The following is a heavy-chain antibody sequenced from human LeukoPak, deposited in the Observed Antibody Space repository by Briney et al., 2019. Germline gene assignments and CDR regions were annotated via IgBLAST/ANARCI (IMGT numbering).Heavy chain of an antibody. D-gene: IGHD5-18*01. CDR1: GYTFTSHG. CDR2: VSTYNGNT. V-gene: IGHV1-18*04. J-gene: IGHJ4*02. Sequence: ASVKVSCKASGYTFTSHGISWVRQAPGQGLEWMGWVSTYNGNTNYVPKYQGRVTMTTDTSTSTAYMELRSLRSVDTAVYYCARDVDTATDQINDYWGQGTLVTVSS. CDR3: ARDVDTATDQINDY.